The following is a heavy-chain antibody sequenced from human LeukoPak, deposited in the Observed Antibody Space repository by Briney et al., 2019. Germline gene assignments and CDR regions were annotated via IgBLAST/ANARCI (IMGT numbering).Heavy chain of an antibody. Sequence: PSETLSLTCTVSGGSMSPYHWGWIRQPPVKGLEWTGYIYYSGSTNYNPSLKSRVTISVDTSKNQFSLKLSSVTAADTAIYYCARAVSSRFDYWGQGTLVTVSS. CDR2: IYYSGST. V-gene: IGHV4-59*08. D-gene: IGHD5/OR15-5a*01. CDR3: ARAVSSRFDY. CDR1: GGSMSPYH. J-gene: IGHJ4*02.